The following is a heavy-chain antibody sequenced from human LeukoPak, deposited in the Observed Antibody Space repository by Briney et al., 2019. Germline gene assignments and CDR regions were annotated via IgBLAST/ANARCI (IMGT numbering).Heavy chain of an antibody. CDR2: IKRDGSEK. V-gene: IGHV3-7*01. Sequence: PGGSLRLSCEGLGFTFSTYWMGSVRQAPGKGLQWVANIKRDGSEKYYVDSVKGRFTITRDNAKYSLSLQLNGLRAEHSAVYYCATYSGLKRRGFQCWGQGTLLTVSS. CDR1: GFTFSTYW. J-gene: IGHJ1*01. CDR3: ATYSGLKRRGFQC. D-gene: IGHD1-26*01.